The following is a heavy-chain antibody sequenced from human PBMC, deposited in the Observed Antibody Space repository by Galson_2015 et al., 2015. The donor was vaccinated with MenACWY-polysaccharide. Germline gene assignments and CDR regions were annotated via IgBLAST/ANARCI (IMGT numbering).Heavy chain of an antibody. Sequence: SLRLSCAASGFNVGGLYMSWVRQAPGKRPEWVSIMYSGDFTEYEDSVKGRFTISRDISKNTVYLQMNSLKVEDTAVYYCARGAQRFFDYWGQGRLVTVSA. V-gene: IGHV3-53*01. CDR1: GFNVGGLY. J-gene: IGHJ4*02. CDR3: ARGAQRFFDY. CDR2: MYSGDFT.